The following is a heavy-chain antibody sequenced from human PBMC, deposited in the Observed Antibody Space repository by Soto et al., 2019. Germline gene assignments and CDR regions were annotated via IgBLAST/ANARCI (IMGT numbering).Heavy chain of an antibody. CDR3: ARGRYCLTGRCFPNWFDS. CDR2: IYKSATT. CDR1: GDSISNLDYF. D-gene: IGHD7-27*01. Sequence: SETLSLTCSVSGDSISNLDYFWAWIRQPPGQALEYIGYIYKSATTYYNPSFESRVAISDDTSKSQFSLNVTSVTAADTAVYFCARGRYCLTGRCFPNWFDSWGQGALVTAPQ. V-gene: IGHV4-30-4*01. J-gene: IGHJ5*01.